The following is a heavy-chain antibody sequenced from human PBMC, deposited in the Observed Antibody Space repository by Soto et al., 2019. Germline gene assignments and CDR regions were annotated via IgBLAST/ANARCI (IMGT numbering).Heavy chain of an antibody. J-gene: IGHJ3*02. D-gene: IGHD4-17*01. CDR1: GGSISSYY. V-gene: IGHV4-59*08. CDR3: AASYMTTVTPDAFDI. CDR2: IYYSGST. Sequence: QVQLQESGPGLVKPSETLSLTCTVSGGSISSYYWSWIRQPPGKGLEWIGYIYYSGSTNYNPSLKSRVTISVDTSNNQFSLKLSSVTAADTAVYYCAASYMTTVTPDAFDIWCQGTMVTVSS.